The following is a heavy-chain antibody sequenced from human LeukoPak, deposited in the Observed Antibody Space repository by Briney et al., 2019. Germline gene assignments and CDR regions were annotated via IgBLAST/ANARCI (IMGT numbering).Heavy chain of an antibody. J-gene: IGHJ6*03. CDR2: SGST. Sequence: SETLSLTCTVSGDSFSDYYWTWIRQPPGKGLEWIGYSGSTNYNPSLKSRVTISTDTSKRHFSLTLSSVTAADTAVYYCARARITMVRGKYYYYMDVWGKGTTVTVSS. V-gene: IGHV4-59*12. D-gene: IGHD3-10*01. CDR1: GDSFSDYY. CDR3: ARARITMVRGKYYYYMDV.